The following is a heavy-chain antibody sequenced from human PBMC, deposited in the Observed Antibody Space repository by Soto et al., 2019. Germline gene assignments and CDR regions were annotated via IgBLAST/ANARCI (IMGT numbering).Heavy chain of an antibody. CDR1: GFTFSSYA. J-gene: IGHJ4*02. Sequence: GGSLRLSCAASGFTFSSYAMHWVRQAPGKGLEWVAVISYDGSNKYYADSVKGRFTISRDNSKNTLYLQMSSLRAEDTAVYYCARKGDIVVVVAAIDYWGQGTLVTVSS. V-gene: IGHV3-30-3*01. CDR2: ISYDGSNK. CDR3: ARKGDIVVVVAAIDY. D-gene: IGHD2-15*01.